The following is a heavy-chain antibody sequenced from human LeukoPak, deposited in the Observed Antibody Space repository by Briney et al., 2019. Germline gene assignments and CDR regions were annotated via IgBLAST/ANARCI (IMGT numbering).Heavy chain of an antibody. CDR1: GGSISSYY. CDR3: ASDLPYCSGGSCRTTSDY. CDR2: IYTSGST. D-gene: IGHD2-15*01. J-gene: IGHJ4*02. Sequence: SETLSLTCTVSGGSISSYYWSWIRPPAGKGREWVGRIYTSGSTNYNPSLKSRVTMSVDTSKNQFSLKLSSVTAADTAVYYCASDLPYCSGGSCRTTSDYWGQGTLVTVSS. V-gene: IGHV4-4*07.